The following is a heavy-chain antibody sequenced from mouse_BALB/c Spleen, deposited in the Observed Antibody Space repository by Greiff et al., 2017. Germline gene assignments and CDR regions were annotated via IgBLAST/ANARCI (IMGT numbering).Heavy chain of an antibody. CDR1: GFTFSSYT. J-gene: IGHJ2*01. Sequence: EVHLVESGGGLVKPGGSLKLSCAASGFTFSSYTMSWVRQTPEKRLEWVATISSGGGNTYYPDSVKGRFTISRDNAKNNLYLQMSSLRSEDTALYYCARYELLRYYFDYWGQGTTLTVSS. V-gene: IGHV5-9*03. D-gene: IGHD1-1*01. CDR2: ISSGGGNT. CDR3: ARYELLRYYFDY.